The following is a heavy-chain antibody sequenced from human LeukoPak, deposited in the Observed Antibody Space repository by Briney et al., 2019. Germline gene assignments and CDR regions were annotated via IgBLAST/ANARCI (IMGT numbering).Heavy chain of an antibody. V-gene: IGHV4-31*03. CDR2: IYYSGST. Sequence: SETLSLTCTVSGGSLSSGGYYWSWLRQHPGTGLEWIGYIYYSGSTYYNPSLKSRVTISVDTSKNQFSLKLSSVTAADTAVYYCARGESGDYGTLGFDYWGQGTLVTVSS. J-gene: IGHJ4*02. D-gene: IGHD4-17*01. CDR3: ARGESGDYGTLGFDY. CDR1: GGSLSSGGYY.